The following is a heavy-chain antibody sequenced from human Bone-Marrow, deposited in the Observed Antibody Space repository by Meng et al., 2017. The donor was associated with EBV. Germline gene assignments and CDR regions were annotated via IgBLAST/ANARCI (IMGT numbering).Heavy chain of an antibody. J-gene: IGHJ5*02. Sequence: QLRVGESGPEQVTPSENRSLTCTVSGDSFSSFYYWGWFRQPPGRGLEWIGSVHYTGSSYYSPSLKSRVTVSVDTSKNQFSLRLTSVTAADTAVYYCARPFPSWQSPRLDPFGAWGQGTLVTVSS. CDR3: ARPFPSWQSPRLDPFGA. CDR2: VHYTGSS. D-gene: IGHD6-19*01. V-gene: IGHV4-39*01. CDR1: GDSFSSFYY.